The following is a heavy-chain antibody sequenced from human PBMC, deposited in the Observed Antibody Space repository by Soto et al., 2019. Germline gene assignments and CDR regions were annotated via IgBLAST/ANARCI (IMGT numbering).Heavy chain of an antibody. CDR2: ISGSGATK. CDR3: ARAIRGFSYVVDY. Sequence: GSLRLSCAASRFTFISHSINWVRQAPGKGLEWVSYISGSGATKYYADSVKGRFTISRDNARNSLYLQMSSLSDEDTAVYYCARAIRGFSYVVDYWGQGTLVTVSS. CDR1: RFTFISHS. J-gene: IGHJ4*02. V-gene: IGHV3-48*02. D-gene: IGHD5-18*01.